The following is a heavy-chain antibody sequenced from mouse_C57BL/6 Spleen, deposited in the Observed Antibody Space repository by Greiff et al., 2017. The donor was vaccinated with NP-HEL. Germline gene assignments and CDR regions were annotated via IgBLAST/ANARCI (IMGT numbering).Heavy chain of an antibody. CDR3: ARVYYGSSYGGFAY. J-gene: IGHJ3*01. CDR1: GFTFSSYA. CDR2: ISAGGSYT. Sequence: EVKLVESGGGLVKPGGSLKLSCAASGFTFSSYAMSWVRQTPEKRLEWVATISAGGSYTYYPDNVKGRFTISRDNAKNNLYLQMSHLKSEDTAMYYCARVYYGSSYGGFAYWGQGTLVTVSA. D-gene: IGHD1-1*01. V-gene: IGHV5-4*03.